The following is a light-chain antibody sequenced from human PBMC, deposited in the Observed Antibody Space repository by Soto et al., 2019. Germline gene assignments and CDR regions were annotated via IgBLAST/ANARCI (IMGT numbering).Light chain of an antibody. V-gene: IGKV3-15*01. Sequence: EIVMTQSPATLSVSAGERATLPCRASQSVSSNLAWYQQKPGQAPRLLIYDASTRATVIPARFSGSGSATEFTLTISSLQSEDFAVYYCQQYNNWPRTFGQGTKVDIK. J-gene: IGKJ1*01. CDR1: QSVSSN. CDR3: QQYNNWPRT. CDR2: DAS.